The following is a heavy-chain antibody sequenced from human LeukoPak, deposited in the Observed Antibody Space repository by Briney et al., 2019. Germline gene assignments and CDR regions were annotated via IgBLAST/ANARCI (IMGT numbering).Heavy chain of an antibody. V-gene: IGHV3-7*01. CDR3: ARDAVGYCSSTSCYGESVVLHYFDY. CDR2: IKQDGSEK. Sequence: GGSLRLSCAASGFTFSSYWMSWVRQAPGKGLEWVANIKQDGSEKYYVDSVKGRFTISRDNAKNSLYLQMNSLRAEDTAVYYCARDAVGYCSSTSCYGESVVLHYFDYWGQGTLVTVSS. CDR1: GFTFSSYW. J-gene: IGHJ4*02. D-gene: IGHD2-2*01.